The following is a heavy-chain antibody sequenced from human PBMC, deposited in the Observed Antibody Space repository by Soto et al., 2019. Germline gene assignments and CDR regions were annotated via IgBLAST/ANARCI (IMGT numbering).Heavy chain of an antibody. CDR3: ARDGSNKPGFYYGMDV. CDR1: GFTFSSNW. V-gene: IGHV3-33*01. CDR2: IWSDGSNK. J-gene: IGHJ6*02. Sequence: XESLRLSFTSPGFTFSSNWMHGVPQAPGKGLEWVAVIWSDGSNKYYADSVKGRFTIFRDNSKSTLYLQMNGLRAEDTAVYYCARDGSNKPGFYYGMDVWGQGTTVTVSS. D-gene: IGHD6-13*01.